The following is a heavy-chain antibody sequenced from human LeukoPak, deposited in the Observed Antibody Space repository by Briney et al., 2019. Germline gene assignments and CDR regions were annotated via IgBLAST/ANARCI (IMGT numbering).Heavy chain of an antibody. V-gene: IGHV4-34*01. CDR1: GGSFSGYY. CDR3: ARDSRGGGPDFDY. CDR2: INHSGST. J-gene: IGHJ4*02. D-gene: IGHD3-16*01. Sequence: SETLSLTCAVYGGSFSGYYWSWIRQPPGKGLEWIGEINHSGSTNYNPSLKSRVTISIDTSRNQFSLRLSSVTAADTAVYYCARDSRGGGPDFDYWGQGTLVTVSS.